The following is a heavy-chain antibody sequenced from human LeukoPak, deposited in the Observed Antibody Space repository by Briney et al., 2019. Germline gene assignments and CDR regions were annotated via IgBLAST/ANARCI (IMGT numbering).Heavy chain of an antibody. V-gene: IGHV3-43*02. Sequence: PGGSLRLSCAASGFTFDEYAIHWVRQAPGKGLEWVSLISGDGVRTFYRDSVKGRFTISRDNSKSSLYLQMNSLRTEDTALYYCAKDLTSVYDAFNIWGQGTMVTVSS. CDR1: GFTFDEYA. CDR3: AKDLTSVYDAFNI. J-gene: IGHJ3*02. CDR2: ISGDGVRT.